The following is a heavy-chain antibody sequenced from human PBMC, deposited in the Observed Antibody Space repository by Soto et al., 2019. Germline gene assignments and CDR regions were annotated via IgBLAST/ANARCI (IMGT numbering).Heavy chain of an antibody. V-gene: IGHV3-48*01. D-gene: IGHD3-16*01. J-gene: IGHJ4*02. Sequence: EVQLVESGGGLVQPGGSLRLSCAASGFTFSSYSMNWVRQAPGKGLEWVSYISSSSSTIYYADSVKGRFTISRDNAKNALYLQMNSLRAEDTAVYYCARDRLDYIWGSYELDYWGQGTLVTVSS. CDR3: ARDRLDYIWGSYELDY. CDR2: ISSSSSTI. CDR1: GFTFSSYS.